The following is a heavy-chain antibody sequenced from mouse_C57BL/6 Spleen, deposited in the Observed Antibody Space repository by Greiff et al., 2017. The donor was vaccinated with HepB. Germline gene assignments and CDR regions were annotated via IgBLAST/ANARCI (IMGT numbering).Heavy chain of an antibody. J-gene: IGHJ1*03. V-gene: IGHV3-1*01. CDR3: ARGDYYGSNWYFDV. CDR2: ISYSGST. Sequence: VQLKESGPGMVKPSQSLSLTCTVTGYSITSGYDWHWIRHFPGNKLEWMGYISYSGSTNYNPSLKSRISITHDTSKNHFFLKLNSVTTEDTATYYCARGDYYGSNWYFDVWGTGTTVTVSS. D-gene: IGHD1-1*01. CDR1: GYSITSGYD.